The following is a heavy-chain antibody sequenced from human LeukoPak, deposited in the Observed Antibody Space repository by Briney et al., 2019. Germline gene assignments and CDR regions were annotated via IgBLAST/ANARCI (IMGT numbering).Heavy chain of an antibody. V-gene: IGHV4-59*01. CDR3: ARDRVQQLVRGNYYYYYGMDV. CDR1: GGSISSYY. J-gene: IGHJ6*04. Sequence: SETLSLTCTVSGGSISSYYWSWIRQPPGKGLEWIGYIYYSGSTNYNPSVKSRVTISVDTSKNQFSLKLSSVTAADTAVYYCARDRVQQLVRGNYYYYYGMDVWGKGTTVTVSS. CDR2: IYYSGST. D-gene: IGHD6-13*01.